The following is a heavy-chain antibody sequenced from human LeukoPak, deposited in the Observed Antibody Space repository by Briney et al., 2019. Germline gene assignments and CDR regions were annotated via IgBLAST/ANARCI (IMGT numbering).Heavy chain of an antibody. CDR1: GYTFTSYA. V-gene: IGHV7-4-1*02. CDR3: ARDLFRPYYYDSSGYYFKRPNWFDP. Sequence: ASVKVSCKASGYTFTSYAMNWVRQAPGQGLEWMGWINTNTGNPTYAQGFTGRFVFSLDTSVSTAYLQISSLKAEDTAVYYCARDLFRPYYYDSSGYYFKRPNWFDPWGQGTLVTVSS. D-gene: IGHD3-22*01. CDR2: INTNTGNP. J-gene: IGHJ5*02.